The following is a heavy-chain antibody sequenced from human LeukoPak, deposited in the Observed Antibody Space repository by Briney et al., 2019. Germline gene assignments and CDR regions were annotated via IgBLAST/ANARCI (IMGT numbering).Heavy chain of an antibody. Sequence: ASVKVSCKASGYTFTGYYMHWVRQAPGQGLEWMGWINPNSGDTNYAQKFQGRVTMTRDTSISTAYMELSRLRSDDTAVYYCARGLVRLIDFDYWGQGTLVTVSS. J-gene: IGHJ4*02. V-gene: IGHV1-2*02. CDR1: GYTFTGYY. CDR3: ARGLVRLIDFDY. D-gene: IGHD6-19*01. CDR2: INPNSGDT.